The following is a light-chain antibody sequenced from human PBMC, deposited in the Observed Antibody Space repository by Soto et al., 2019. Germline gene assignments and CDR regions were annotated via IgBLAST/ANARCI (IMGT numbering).Light chain of an antibody. J-gene: IGKJ2*01. V-gene: IGKV4-1*01. Sequence: DIVMTQSPDSLAVSLGERATINCKSSQSVLSSSNNKNYLIWYQQKPGQPPKLLIYWASTRQSGVPDRFSGSGSGTDFPLTTSRLQSEDVAVSHCQHHYGPPYTFGQGTKLQIK. CDR2: WAS. CDR3: QHHYGPPYT. CDR1: QSVLSSSNNKNY.